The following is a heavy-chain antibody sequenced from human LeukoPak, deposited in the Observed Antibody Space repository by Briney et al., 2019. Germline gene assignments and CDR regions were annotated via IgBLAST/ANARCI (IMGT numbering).Heavy chain of an antibody. CDR1: GGSISSSGYY. J-gene: IGHJ3*02. V-gene: IGHV4-39*02. CDR3: ARGWNYYGSGRSRVDAFDI. CDR2: IYYSGST. Sequence: SETLSLTCTVSGGSISSSGYYWDWIRQPPGKGLEWIGSIYYSGSTFYNPSLKSRVTISIDTSNNHFSLKLRSVTAADTAVYSCARGWNYYGSGRSRVDAFDIWGQGTMVTVSS. D-gene: IGHD3-10*01.